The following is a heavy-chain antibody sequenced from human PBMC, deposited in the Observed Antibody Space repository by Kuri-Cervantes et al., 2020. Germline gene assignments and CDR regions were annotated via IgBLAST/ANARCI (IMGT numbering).Heavy chain of an antibody. CDR3: AKVQVDYYDILTGYPMGWFDP. J-gene: IGHJ5*02. Sequence: GESLKISCAASGFTFDDYGMSWVRQAPGKGLEWVSAISGSGGSTYYADSVKGRFTISRDNSKNTLYLQMNSLRAEDTAVYYCAKVQVDYYDILTGYPMGWFDPWGQGTLVTVSS. D-gene: IGHD3-9*01. CDR2: ISGSGGST. V-gene: IGHV3-23*01. CDR1: GFTFDDYG.